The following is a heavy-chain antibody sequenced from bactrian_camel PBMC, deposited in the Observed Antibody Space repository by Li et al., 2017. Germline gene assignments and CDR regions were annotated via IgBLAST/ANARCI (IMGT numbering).Heavy chain of an antibody. CDR3: AAGVRAGRWTYGNFHD. V-gene: IGHV3-3*01. D-gene: IGHD3*01. CDR2: IYANGGGT. CDR1: YTYSIYC. Sequence: QVQLVESGGGPVQAGGSLRLSCGYTYSIYCTGWFRQVPGKEREGVAVIYANGGGTEYVDSVKGRFTMYADNAKVYLQMNNLTPEDTGIYFCAAGVRAGRWTYGNFHDWGKGTQVTVS. J-gene: IGHJ4*01.